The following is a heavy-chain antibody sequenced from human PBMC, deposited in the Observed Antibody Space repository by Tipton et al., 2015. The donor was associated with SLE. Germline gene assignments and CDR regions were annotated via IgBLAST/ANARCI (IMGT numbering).Heavy chain of an antibody. CDR3: ARLYYYDSSGIGYGMDV. Sequence: TLSLTCTVSGGSISSGSYYWSWIRQPAGKGLEWIGRIYTSGSTNYNPSLKSRVTISVDTSKNQFSLKLSSVTAADTAVYYCARLYYYDSSGIGYGMDVWGQGTTVTVSS. CDR1: GGSISSGSYY. CDR2: IYTSGST. D-gene: IGHD3-22*01. J-gene: IGHJ6*02. V-gene: IGHV4-61*02.